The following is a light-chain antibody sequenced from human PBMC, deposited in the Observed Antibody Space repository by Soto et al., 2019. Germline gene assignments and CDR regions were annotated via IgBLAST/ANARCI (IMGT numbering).Light chain of an antibody. J-gene: IGLJ3*02. CDR1: ALPKQY. CDR2: KDS. CDR3: QSADSSGTYGV. Sequence: YELTQPPSVSVSPGQTARITCSGDALPKQYAYWYQQKPGQAPVLVIYKDSERPSRIPERFSGSSSGTTVTLTISGVQAEDEADYYCQSADSSGTYGVFGGGTKLTVL. V-gene: IGLV3-25*03.